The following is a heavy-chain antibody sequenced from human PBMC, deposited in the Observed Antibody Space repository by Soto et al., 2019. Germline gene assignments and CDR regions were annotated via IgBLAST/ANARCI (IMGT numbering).Heavy chain of an antibody. J-gene: IGHJ4*02. CDR3: AREKMHSGYYLKYKFPMGDY. CDR1: GYTFTSYY. D-gene: IGHD3-22*01. Sequence: ASVKVSCKASGYTFTSYYMHWVRQAPGQGLEWMGIINPSGGSTSYAQKFQGRVTMTRDTSTSTVYMELSSLRSEDAAVYYCAREKMHSGYYLKYKFPMGDYWRQGTLVTVSS. V-gene: IGHV1-46*01. CDR2: INPSGGST.